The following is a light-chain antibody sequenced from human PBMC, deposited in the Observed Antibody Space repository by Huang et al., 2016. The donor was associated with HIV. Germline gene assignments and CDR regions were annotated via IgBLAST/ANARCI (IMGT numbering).Light chain of an antibody. CDR1: QDIIHC. V-gene: IGKV1-33*01. J-gene: IGKJ4*01. Sequence: DIQMTQSPSSLSASVGDRVTITCQANQDIIHCLNWYQQKPGNAPKLLIYDACNLETRVPSRFSGGGSGTDFTFTISSLQPEDSATYYCQQYDNLRLTFGGGTKVEIK. CDR2: DAC. CDR3: QQYDNLRLT.